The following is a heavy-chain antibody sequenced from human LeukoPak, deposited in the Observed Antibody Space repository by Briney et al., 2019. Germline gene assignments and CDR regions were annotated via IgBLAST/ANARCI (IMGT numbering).Heavy chain of an antibody. J-gene: IGHJ4*02. CDR3: AKDQTYWYDQRGYY. V-gene: IGHV3-23*01. Sequence: PGGSLRLSCAASGFTFSSYAMSWVRQAPGKGLEWVSAISDSGGSTYYADSVKGRFTISRDNSKNTLYLQMNSLRAEDTAVCYCAKDQTYWYDQRGYYWGQGTLVTVSS. CDR2: ISDSGGST. D-gene: IGHD3-22*01. CDR1: GFTFSSYA.